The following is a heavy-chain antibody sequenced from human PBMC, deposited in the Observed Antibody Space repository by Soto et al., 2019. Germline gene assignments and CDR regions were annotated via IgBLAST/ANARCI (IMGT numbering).Heavy chain of an antibody. D-gene: IGHD7-27*01. CDR3: AKDGVMVELTGGGWFDP. V-gene: IGHV3-23*01. CDR1: GFTFSSYA. CDR2: ISGSGGST. J-gene: IGHJ5*02. Sequence: GGSLRLSCAASGFTFSSYAMSWVRQAPGKGLEWVSAISGSGGSTYYADSVKGRFTISRDNSKNTLYLQMNSLRAEDTAVYYCAKDGVMVELTGGGWFDPWGQGTLVTVSS.